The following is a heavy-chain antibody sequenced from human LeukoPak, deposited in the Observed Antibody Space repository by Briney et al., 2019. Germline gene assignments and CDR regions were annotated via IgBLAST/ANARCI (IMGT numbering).Heavy chain of an antibody. Sequence: GGSLRLSCVASGFPFSSYWMTWVRQAPGKGLEWVANIKQDGSKKSYVDSVKGRFTISRDNAKNSLYLQMNSLRAEDTAICYCTRVGYIDEGIDYWGQGTLVTVSS. CDR3: TRVGYIDEGIDY. CDR1: GFPFSSYW. D-gene: IGHD5-24*01. CDR2: IKQDGSKK. V-gene: IGHV3-7*04. J-gene: IGHJ4*02.